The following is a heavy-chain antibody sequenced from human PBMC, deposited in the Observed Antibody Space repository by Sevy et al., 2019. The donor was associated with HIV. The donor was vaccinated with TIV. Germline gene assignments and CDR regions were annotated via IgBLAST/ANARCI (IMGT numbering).Heavy chain of an antibody. CDR3: ATVLGAGAAGAFEI. CDR2: AKRKSDGGSI. V-gene: IGHV3-15*01. Sequence: GGSLRLSCAGSGFSFKNVWMTWVRQTPGMGLEWVGHAKRKSDGGSIDYGSPVNGRFTISRDDSKDMLYLQMSSLKTEDTGVYYCATVLGAGAAGAFEIWGQGTMVTVSS. CDR1: GFSFKNVW. J-gene: IGHJ3*02. D-gene: IGHD1-26*01.